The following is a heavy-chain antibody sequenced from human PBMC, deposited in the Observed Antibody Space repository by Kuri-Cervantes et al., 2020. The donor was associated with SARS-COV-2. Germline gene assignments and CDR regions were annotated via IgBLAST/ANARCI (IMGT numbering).Heavy chain of an antibody. V-gene: IGHV3-30-3*01. CDR1: GFTFSSYA. J-gene: IGHJ4*02. Sequence: GESLKISCAASGFTFSSYAMHWVRQAPGKGLEWVAVISYDGSNKYYADSVKGRFTISRDNSKNTLYLQMNSLRAEDTAVYYCAREGIAANLNFDYWGQGTPVTVSS. D-gene: IGHD6-13*01. CDR2: ISYDGSNK. CDR3: AREGIAANLNFDY.